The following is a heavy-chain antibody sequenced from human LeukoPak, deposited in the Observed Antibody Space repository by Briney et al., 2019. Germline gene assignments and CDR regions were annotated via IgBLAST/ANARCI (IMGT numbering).Heavy chain of an antibody. D-gene: IGHD2-21*02. Sequence: PSETLSLTCTVSGGSISGYYWSWIRQPPGKGLEWIGYIYYGGSTRYNPSLKSRVTISVDTSKNQFSLKLSSVTAADTAVYYCARGRTVVTPTSFDYWGQGTLVTVSS. V-gene: IGHV4-59*12. CDR3: ARGRTVVTPTSFDY. CDR1: GGSISGYY. CDR2: IYYGGST. J-gene: IGHJ4*02.